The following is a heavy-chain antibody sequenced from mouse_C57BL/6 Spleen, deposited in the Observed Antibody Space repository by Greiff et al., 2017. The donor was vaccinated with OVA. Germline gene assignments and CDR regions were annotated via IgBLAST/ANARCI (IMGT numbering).Heavy chain of an antibody. V-gene: IGHV1-18*01. CDR1: GYTFTDYN. J-gene: IGHJ2*01. Sequence: VQLQRSGPELVKPGASVKIPCKASGYTFTDYNMDWVKQSHGKSLEWIGDINPNNGGTIYNQKFKGKATLTVDKSSSTAYMELRSLTSEDTAVYYCARGYYYGSSHFDYWGQGTTLTVSS. CDR3: ARGYYYGSSHFDY. CDR2: INPNNGGT. D-gene: IGHD1-1*01.